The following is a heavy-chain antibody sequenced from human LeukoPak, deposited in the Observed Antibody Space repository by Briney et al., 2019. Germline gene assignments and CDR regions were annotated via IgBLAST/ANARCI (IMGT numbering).Heavy chain of an antibody. J-gene: IGHJ4*02. CDR1: GDSVSSNRAA. D-gene: IGHD6-19*01. CDR2: TYQRSKWYN. CDR3: ARSPSPYSSGWYFDY. V-gene: IGHV6-1*01. Sequence: SQTLSLTRAISGDSVSSNRAAWNWIRQSPSRGLEWLGRTYQRSKWYNDYAVSVKSRITINPDISKNQFSLQLNSVTPEDTAVYYCARSPSPYSSGWYFDYWGQGTLVTVSS.